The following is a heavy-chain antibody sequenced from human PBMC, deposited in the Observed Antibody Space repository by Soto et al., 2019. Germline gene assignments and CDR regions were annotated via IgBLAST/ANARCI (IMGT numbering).Heavy chain of an antibody. J-gene: IGHJ6*02. D-gene: IGHD2-2*01. CDR3: ARAPPGVPYYYGMDV. Sequence: PGGSLRLSCAASGFTFSSYDMHWVRQATGKGLEWVSAIGTAGDTYYPGSVKGRFTISRENAKNSLYLQMNSLRAGDTAVYYCARAPPGVPYYYGMDVWGQGTTVTVS. V-gene: IGHV3-13*01. CDR1: GFTFSSYD. CDR2: IGTAGDT.